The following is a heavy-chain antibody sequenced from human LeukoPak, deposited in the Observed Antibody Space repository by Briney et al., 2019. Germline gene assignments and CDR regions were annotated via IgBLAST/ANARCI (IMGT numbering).Heavy chain of an antibody. CDR1: GFSISSYC. Sequence: SQTLSLTCTVSGFSISSYCWGWVRQPPGKGLEWLGYIYYSGSNKYNPSLKSRVTISVDRSKNQFSLKLSSVTAAETAVYYCAGGYCSGGSCYDYWGRGTLVTVSS. D-gene: IGHD2-15*01. J-gene: IGHJ4*02. CDR2: IYYSGSN. V-gene: IGHV4-59*01. CDR3: AGGYCSGGSCYDY.